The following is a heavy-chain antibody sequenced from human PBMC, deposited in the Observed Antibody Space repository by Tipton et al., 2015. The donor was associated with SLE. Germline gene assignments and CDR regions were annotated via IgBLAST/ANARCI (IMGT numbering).Heavy chain of an antibody. D-gene: IGHD3-16*02. Sequence: TLSLTCAVSGGSISSHYWSWIRQPPGKGLEWIGYIYYSGSTNYNPSLKSRVTISVDTSKNQFSLKLSSVTAADTAVYYCARDLDYVWGSYRPRAFDIWGQGTMVTVSS. CDR2: IYYSGST. CDR1: GGSISSHY. J-gene: IGHJ3*02. CDR3: ARDLDYVWGSYRPRAFDI. V-gene: IGHV4-59*11.